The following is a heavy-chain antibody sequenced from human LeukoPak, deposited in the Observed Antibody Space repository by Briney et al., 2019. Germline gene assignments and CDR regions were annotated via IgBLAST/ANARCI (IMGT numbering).Heavy chain of an antibody. CDR2: ISSSGGTI. D-gene: IGHD3-10*01. CDR3: AKDIFTMVRGVVDY. V-gene: IGHV3-11*01. CDR1: GFTFSDYY. Sequence: GGSLRLSCAASGFTFSDYYMSWIRQAPGKGLEWVSYISSSGGTIYYADSVKGRFTISRDNAKNSLYLQMNSLRAEDTALYYCAKDIFTMVRGVVDYWGQGTLVTVSS. J-gene: IGHJ4*02.